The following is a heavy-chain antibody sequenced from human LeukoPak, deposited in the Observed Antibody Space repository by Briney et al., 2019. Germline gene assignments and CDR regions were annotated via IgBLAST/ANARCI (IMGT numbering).Heavy chain of an antibody. CDR1: GFTVSSNY. CDR2: IYSGGST. J-gene: IGHJ4*02. Sequence: PGGSLRLSCAASGFTVSSNYMSWVRQAPGKGLEWVSVIYSGGSTYYADSVKGRFTISRDNSKNTLYLQMNSLRAEDTAVYYCARDLRIAVAGEGGQGTLVTVSS. D-gene: IGHD6-19*01. CDR3: ARDLRIAVAGE. V-gene: IGHV3-53*01.